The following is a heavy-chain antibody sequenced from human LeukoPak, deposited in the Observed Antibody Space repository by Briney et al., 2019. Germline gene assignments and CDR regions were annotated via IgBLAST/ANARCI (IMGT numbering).Heavy chain of an antibody. Sequence: GGSLRLSCVASGFTFSSYWMTWVRQAPGKGLEWVANIKTDGSQIYYVDSVKGRFTISRDNAKKSLFLQMNSLRAEDTAVYYCAREMATSGSLWGGSGTWGQGTLVTVSS. CDR1: GFTFSSYW. V-gene: IGHV3-7*01. CDR2: IKTDGSQI. CDR3: AREMATSGSLWGGSGT. J-gene: IGHJ5*02. D-gene: IGHD1-26*01.